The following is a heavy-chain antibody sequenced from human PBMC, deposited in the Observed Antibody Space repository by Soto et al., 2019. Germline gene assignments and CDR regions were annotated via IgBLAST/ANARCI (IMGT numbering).Heavy chain of an antibody. CDR2: ISGSGGST. J-gene: IGHJ4*02. Sequence: EVQLLESGGGLVQPGGSLRLSCAASGFTFSSYAMSWVRQAPGKGLEWVSAISGSGGSTYYADSVKGRFTISRDNAKNTLYLQMNSLRAEDTAVYYCAKDPGYYGSGSHWGQGTLVTVSS. V-gene: IGHV3-23*01. D-gene: IGHD3-10*01. CDR3: AKDPGYYGSGSH. CDR1: GFTFSSYA.